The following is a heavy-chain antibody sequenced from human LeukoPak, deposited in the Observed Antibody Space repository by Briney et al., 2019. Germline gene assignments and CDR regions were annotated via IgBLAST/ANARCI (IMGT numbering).Heavy chain of an antibody. V-gene: IGHV3-7*01. D-gene: IGHD6-19*01. J-gene: IGHJ4*02. Sequence: GGSLRLSCAAAGFTFTGYWMNWVRQAPGKGLEWVANINQAGSEKYYVDSVKGRFTIFRDNAKNSLRLQINSLTDEDTAVYYCARDDSSGWFYYWGQGTLVTVSS. CDR1: GFTFTGYW. CDR3: ARDDSSGWFYY. CDR2: INQAGSEK.